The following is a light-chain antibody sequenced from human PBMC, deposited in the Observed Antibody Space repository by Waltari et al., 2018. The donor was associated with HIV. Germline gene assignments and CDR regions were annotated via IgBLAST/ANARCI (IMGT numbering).Light chain of an antibody. Sequence: QSALTQPRSVSGSLGQSVTIPCTGTNSDAGRYNSVSWFQQHPGKAPKLMIYDVSKRPSGVPDRVSGSKSGNTASLTISGLQAEDEADYYCCSYAGSIPFVFGSGTKLTVL. CDR1: NSDAGRYNS. J-gene: IGLJ1*01. CDR3: CSYAGSIPFV. CDR2: DVS. V-gene: IGLV2-11*01.